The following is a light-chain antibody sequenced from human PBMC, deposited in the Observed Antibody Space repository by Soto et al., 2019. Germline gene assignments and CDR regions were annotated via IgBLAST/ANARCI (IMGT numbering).Light chain of an antibody. J-gene: IGKJ2*01. CDR2: QVS. V-gene: IGKV2-24*01. CDR1: QSLVHSDGRTY. Sequence: DIVLTQTPLSSPVTLAQPASMSCRSSQSLVHSDGRTYLSWFHQRPGQPPRLLIHQVSNRLSGVPDRFSGSGAGTDFTLKISRVEAEDVGIYFCMQATPYRPYTFGQGTKLEI. CDR3: MQATPYRPYT.